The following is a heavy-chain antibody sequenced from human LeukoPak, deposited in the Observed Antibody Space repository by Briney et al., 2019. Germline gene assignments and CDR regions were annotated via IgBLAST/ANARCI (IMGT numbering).Heavy chain of an antibody. D-gene: IGHD3-10*01. CDR2: INPNSGGT. J-gene: IGHJ4*02. Sequence: ASVKVSCKASGYTFTGYYMHWVRQAPGQGLEWMGWINPNSGGTNYAQKFQGWVTMTRDTSISTAYMELSRLRSDDTAVYYCARTSYYYGSGSYLDFDYWGQGTLVTVSS. CDR3: ARTSYYYGSGSYLDFDY. CDR1: GYTFTGYY. V-gene: IGHV1-2*04.